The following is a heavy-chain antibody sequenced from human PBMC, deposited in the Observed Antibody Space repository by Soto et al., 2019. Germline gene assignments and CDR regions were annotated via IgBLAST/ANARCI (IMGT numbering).Heavy chain of an antibody. CDR1: GGSITSGGYY. V-gene: IGHV4-31*03. J-gene: IGHJ5*02. Sequence: PSETLSLTCSVSGGSITSGGYYWNWIRQHPGKGMERIGYIYYGGITYYNTSLKRRITIYVDTSKKQLSLKLFSATAAYTAMYYCARGIWVQGIIGFNWFDPWGQGTLVTVS. CDR3: ARGIWVQGIIGFNWFDP. D-gene: IGHD3-10*01. CDR2: IYYGGIT.